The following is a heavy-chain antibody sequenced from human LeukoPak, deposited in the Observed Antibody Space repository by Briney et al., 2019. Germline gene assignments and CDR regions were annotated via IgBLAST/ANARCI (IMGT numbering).Heavy chain of an antibody. V-gene: IGHV3-15*01. CDR2: IKSKTDGGTT. J-gene: IGHJ4*02. CDR1: GFTFSNAW. D-gene: IGHD5-24*01. CDR3: ARPMGEDGYNYRGYYFDY. Sequence: GGSLRLSCAASGFTFSNAWMSWVRQAPGKGLKWVGRIKSKTDGGTTDYAAPVKGRFTISRDDSKNTLYLQMSSLRAEDTAVYYCARPMGEDGYNYRGYYFDYWGQGTLVTVSS.